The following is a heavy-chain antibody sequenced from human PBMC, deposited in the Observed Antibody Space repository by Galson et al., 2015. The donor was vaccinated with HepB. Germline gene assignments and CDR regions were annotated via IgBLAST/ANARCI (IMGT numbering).Heavy chain of an antibody. CDR3: ARYRFNWNYGPFDF. CDR2: INQVGSEK. J-gene: IGHJ4*02. Sequence: SLRLSCAASGFSFSSYRMSWVRQAPGKGLEWVANINQVGSEKFYVDSVKARFTISRDNANNSLYLQMNRLRAGDTVVYYCARYRFNWNYGPFDFWGQGALVTVSS. D-gene: IGHD1-7*01. V-gene: IGHV3-7*01. CDR1: GFSFSSYR.